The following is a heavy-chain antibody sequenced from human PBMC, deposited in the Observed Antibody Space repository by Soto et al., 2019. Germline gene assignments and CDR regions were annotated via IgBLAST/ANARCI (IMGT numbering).Heavy chain of an antibody. CDR3: AKEINDFWSGYLSA. D-gene: IGHD3-3*01. V-gene: IGHV3-23*01. CDR2: ISGTGGST. CDR1: GFTFSDYA. Sequence: GGSLRLSCAASGFTFSDYAMTWVRQTPGKGLEWVSAISGTGGSTYYADSVKGRFTISRDNSKNTLYLQMNSLRAEDTSVYYCAKEINDFWSGYLSAWGQGTMVTVSS. J-gene: IGHJ3*01.